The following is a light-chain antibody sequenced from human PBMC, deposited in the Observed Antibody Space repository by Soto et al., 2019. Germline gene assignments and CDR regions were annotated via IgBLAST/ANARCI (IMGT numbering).Light chain of an antibody. CDR2: AAY. Sequence: DIQLTQSPSFLSASVGDRVTITCRARQDVSDYLAWYQHAPGKAPNLLIYAAYTLQSGVPSRFSGSGSGTEFSLTITSLQPEDFATYYCQYLNGAPTITFGQGTRLDIK. J-gene: IGKJ5*01. CDR3: QYLNGAPTIT. CDR1: QDVSDY. V-gene: IGKV1-9*01.